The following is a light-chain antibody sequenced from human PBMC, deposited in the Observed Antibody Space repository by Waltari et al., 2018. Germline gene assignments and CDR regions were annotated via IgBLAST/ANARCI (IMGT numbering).Light chain of an antibody. CDR2: LVS. Sequence: DILMTQSPLSLPLTPGVPASYSGRSSQTLLSSNGYNYLDWYLQRPGHSPQLLIYLVSLRASGVPDRFSGSGSGTDFTLKISTVEAEDVGVYYCMQSLQSPFTFGPGTQVDIK. CDR3: MQSLQSPFT. J-gene: IGKJ3*01. CDR1: QTLLSSNGYNY. V-gene: IGKV2-28*01.